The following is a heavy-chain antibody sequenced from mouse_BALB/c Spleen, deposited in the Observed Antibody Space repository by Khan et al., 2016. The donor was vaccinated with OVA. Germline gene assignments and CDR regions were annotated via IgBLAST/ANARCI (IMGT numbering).Heavy chain of an antibody. CDR3: ASHLTGSFAY. CDR1: GFTFSAYG. CDR2: INSDGYYT. J-gene: IGHJ3*01. V-gene: IGHV5-6*01. D-gene: IGHD4-1*01. Sequence: EVHLVESGGDLVKPGGSLRLSCAASGFTFSAYGMSWVRQTPDKRLEWVATINSDGYYTYYPDTVKGRFTISRNNAENNLYLQMSSLKSEDTAIYYCASHLTGSFAYWGQGTLVTVSA.